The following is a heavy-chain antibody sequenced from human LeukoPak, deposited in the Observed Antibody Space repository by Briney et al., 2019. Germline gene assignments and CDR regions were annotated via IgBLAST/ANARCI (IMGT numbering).Heavy chain of an antibody. Sequence: GGSLRLSCAASGLTFNTFWMTWVRQAPGKGLEWVANIKGDGSEKHYVDSVKGRFTISRDNAENSLYLQMNSLRDEDTAVYYCASGGHVDYCGQETLVTVSS. CDR3: ASGGHVDY. V-gene: IGHV3-7*01. J-gene: IGHJ4*02. CDR2: IKGDGSEK. CDR1: GLTFNTFW. D-gene: IGHD4-23*01.